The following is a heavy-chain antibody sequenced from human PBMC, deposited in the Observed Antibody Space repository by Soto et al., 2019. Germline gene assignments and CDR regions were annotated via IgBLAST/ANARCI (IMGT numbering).Heavy chain of an antibody. V-gene: IGHV4-4*07. CDR1: GCSIRSYY. D-gene: IGHD6-13*01. CDR3: ARSDSSRWYLGEDY. J-gene: IGHJ4*02. Sequence: ASETLSLTCTVSGCSIRSYYWSWIRQPAGKGLEWIGRIYTSGSTNYNPSLKSRVNMSVDTSKNQFSLNLSSVTAADTAVYYCARSDSSRWYLGEDYWGQGTLVTVSS. CDR2: IYTSGST.